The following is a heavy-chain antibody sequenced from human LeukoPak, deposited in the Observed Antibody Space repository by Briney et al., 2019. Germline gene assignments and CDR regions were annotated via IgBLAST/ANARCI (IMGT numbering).Heavy chain of an antibody. CDR2: ISWNSGSI. V-gene: IGHV3-9*01. Sequence: GGSLRLSCAASGFTFSSYWMSWVRQAPGKGLEWVSGISWNSGSIVYADSVKGRFTISRDNAKNSLYLQMNSLRAEDTALYYCTKDTRNLGSGSPGFDYWGQGTLVTVSS. CDR3: TKDTRNLGSGSPGFDY. D-gene: IGHD3-10*01. J-gene: IGHJ4*02. CDR1: GFTFSSYW.